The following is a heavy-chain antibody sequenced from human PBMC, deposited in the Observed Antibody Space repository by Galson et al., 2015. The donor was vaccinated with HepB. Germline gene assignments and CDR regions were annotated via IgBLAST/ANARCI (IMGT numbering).Heavy chain of an antibody. CDR2: INQDGRVK. J-gene: IGHJ5*02. V-gene: IGHV3-7*03. Sequence: SLRLSCAASEFTFNNYWVGWVRQAPGKGLEWVGNINQDGRVKHYVDSVKGRFTISRDNVKKSLYLQMSSLRVEDTAMYYCATDQYASGSYGPWGQGTLVTVSS. D-gene: IGHD3-10*01. CDR1: EFTFNNYW. CDR3: ATDQYASGSYGP.